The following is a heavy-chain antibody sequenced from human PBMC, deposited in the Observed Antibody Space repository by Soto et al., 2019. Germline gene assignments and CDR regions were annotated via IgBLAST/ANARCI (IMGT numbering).Heavy chain of an antibody. CDR1: GGSFSGYY. CDR3: AKDRAVDIVATTDY. Sequence: SETLSLTCAVYGGSFSGYYWSWIRQPPGKGLEWIGEINHSGSTNYNPSLKSRVTISVDTSKNQFSLKLSSVTAADTAVYYCAKDRAVDIVATTDYWGQGTLVTVSS. D-gene: IGHD5-12*01. J-gene: IGHJ4*02. V-gene: IGHV4-34*01. CDR2: INHSGST.